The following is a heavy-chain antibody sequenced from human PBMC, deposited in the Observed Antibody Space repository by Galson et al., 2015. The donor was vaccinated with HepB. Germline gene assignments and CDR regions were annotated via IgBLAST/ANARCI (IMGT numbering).Heavy chain of an antibody. CDR3: ARDYYDSNGYYAGHLDF. Sequence: SVKVSCKASGGTFSSYSIAWVRQAPGQGLEWMGRIIPVRGITNYAQKFQGRVTITADKSTTTAYMELSSLGSDDTAVYFCARDYYDSNGYYAGHLDFWGQGTLVTVFS. V-gene: IGHV1-69*04. J-gene: IGHJ4*02. D-gene: IGHD3-22*01. CDR2: IIPVRGIT. CDR1: GGTFSSYS.